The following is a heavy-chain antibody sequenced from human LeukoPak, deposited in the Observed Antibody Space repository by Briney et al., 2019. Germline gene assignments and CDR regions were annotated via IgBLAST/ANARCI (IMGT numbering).Heavy chain of an antibody. CDR1: GGSIRGSSYY. CDR3: ASFRRDAAMLPDY. J-gene: IGHJ4*02. CDR2: IYYTGSS. D-gene: IGHD5-18*01. V-gene: IGHV4-39*01. Sequence: AETLSLTCTISGGSIRGSSYYWGWIRQPPGKGLEWIGNIYYTGSSYYNPALKSRVTISVDTSKTQVSLRLSSVTAADTAVYYCASFRRDAAMLPDYWGQGTLVTVSS.